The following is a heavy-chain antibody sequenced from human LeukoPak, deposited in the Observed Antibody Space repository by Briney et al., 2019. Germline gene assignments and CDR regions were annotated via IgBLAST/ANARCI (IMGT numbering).Heavy chain of an antibody. V-gene: IGHV3-21*01. CDR3: ASHLTYYDFWSGYYPTGMDV. J-gene: IGHJ6*03. D-gene: IGHD3-3*01. CDR2: ISSSSRYI. Sequence: GGSLRLSCAASGFTFSSYSMNWVRQAPGKGLEWVSSISSSSRYIYYADSVKGRFTISRDNAKNSLYLQMNSLRAEDTAVYYCASHLTYYDFWSGYYPTGMDVWGKGTTVTVSS. CDR1: GFTFSSYS.